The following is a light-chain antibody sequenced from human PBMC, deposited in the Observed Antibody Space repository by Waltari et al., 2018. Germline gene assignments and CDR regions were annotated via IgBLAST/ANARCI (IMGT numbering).Light chain of an antibody. CDR3: LAWDSSTAWV. CDR1: TFGATF. J-gene: IGLJ3*02. Sequence: SYELPQPPPVSASPGQTPRIPRSGATFGATFASWYQQKPGQAPVLVIYQDTKRPSGIPERFSGSNSGNTATLTISGTQGMDEADYYCLAWDSSTAWVFGGGTKLTVL. CDR2: QDT. V-gene: IGLV3-1*01.